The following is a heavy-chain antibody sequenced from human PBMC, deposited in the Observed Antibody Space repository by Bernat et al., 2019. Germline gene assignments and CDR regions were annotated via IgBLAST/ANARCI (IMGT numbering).Heavy chain of an antibody. CDR1: GGSFSGYY. Sequence: QVQLQQWGAGLLKPSETLSLTCAVYGGSFSGYYWSWIRQPPGKGLEWIGEINHSGSTNYNPSLKSRVTISVDTSKNQFYLKLSSVTAADTAVYYCARDSSMPMDVWGQGTTVTVSS. CDR3: ARDSSMPMDV. D-gene: IGHD2/OR15-2a*01. J-gene: IGHJ6*02. CDR2: INHSGST. V-gene: IGHV4-34*01.